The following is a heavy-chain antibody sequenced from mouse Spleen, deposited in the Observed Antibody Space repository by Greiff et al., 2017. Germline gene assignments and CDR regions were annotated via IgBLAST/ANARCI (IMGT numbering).Heavy chain of an antibody. Sequence: EVKLMESEGGLVQPGSSMKLSCPASGFTFSDYYMAWVRQVPEKGLEWVANINYDGSSTYYLDSLKSRFIISRDNAKNILYLQMSSLKSEDTATYYCARDRNWDGYWYFDVWGTGTTVTVSS. CDR1: GFTFSDYY. CDR2: INYDGSST. J-gene: IGHJ1*03. CDR3: ARDRNWDGYWYFDV. D-gene: IGHD4-1*01. V-gene: IGHV5-16*01.